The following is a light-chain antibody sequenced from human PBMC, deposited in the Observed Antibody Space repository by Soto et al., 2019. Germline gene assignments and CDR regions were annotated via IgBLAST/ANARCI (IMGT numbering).Light chain of an antibody. J-gene: IGKJ4*01. CDR2: DAS. V-gene: IGKV1-39*01. Sequence: IQMTQSPSSLSASVGDIVTISCRASQTIRSDLNWYQHKPGTAPKVLIYDASILQSGFPSRFIGSGSVTDFTLTISSLQPEDPAPYYCQQSYTTPLTFGGATNVEIK. CDR3: QQSYTTPLT. CDR1: QTIRSD.